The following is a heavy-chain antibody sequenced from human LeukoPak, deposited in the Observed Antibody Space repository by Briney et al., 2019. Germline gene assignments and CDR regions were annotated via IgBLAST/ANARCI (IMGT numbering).Heavy chain of an antibody. J-gene: IGHJ5*02. V-gene: IGHV4-38-2*02. CDR1: GYSIRSGYY. Sequence: PSETLSLTCSVSGYSIRSGYYWGWIRQTTGKGLEWIGSIDHSGSTNYNPSLKSRVTISVDKSKNQFSLKLSSVTAADTAVYYCASLLRGSYYNWFDPWGQGTLVTVSS. CDR3: ASLLRGSYYNWFDP. D-gene: IGHD1-26*01. CDR2: IDHSGST.